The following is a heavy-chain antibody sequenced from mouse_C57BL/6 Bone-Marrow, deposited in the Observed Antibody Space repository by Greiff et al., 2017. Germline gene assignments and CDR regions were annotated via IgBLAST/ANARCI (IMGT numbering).Heavy chain of an antibody. D-gene: IGHD2-3*01. CDR1: GYTFTSYW. CDR2: IYPENSGT. V-gene: IGHV1-5*01. Sequence: VQLQQSGTVLARPGASVKMSCKTSGYTFTSYWMHWVKQRPGQGLEWIGAIYPENSGTSYNQKFKGKAKLTAVTSASTAYMELSSLTTADSAVYDYTRGGYYEWFAYWGQGTLVTVSA. J-gene: IGHJ3*01. CDR3: TRGGYYEWFAY.